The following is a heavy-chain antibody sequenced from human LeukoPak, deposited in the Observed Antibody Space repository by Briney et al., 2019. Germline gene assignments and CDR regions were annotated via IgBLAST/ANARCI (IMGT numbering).Heavy chain of an antibody. Sequence: GSLRLSCAASGFTFSSYEMNWVRQAPGKGLEWVSYISSSGSTIYYADSVKGRFTISRDNAKNSLYLQMNSLRAEDTAVYYCARGWSYGPTFDYWGQGTLVTVSS. V-gene: IGHV3-48*03. D-gene: IGHD5-18*01. J-gene: IGHJ4*02. CDR2: ISSSGSTI. CDR3: ARGWSYGPTFDY. CDR1: GFTFSSYE.